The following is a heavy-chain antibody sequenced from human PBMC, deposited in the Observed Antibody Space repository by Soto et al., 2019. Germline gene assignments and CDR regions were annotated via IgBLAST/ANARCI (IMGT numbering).Heavy chain of an antibody. CDR1: GFTFSSYS. D-gene: IGHD4-4*01. J-gene: IGHJ4*02. V-gene: IGHV3-23*04. CDR2: ISSSGGST. Sequence: EVQLVESGGGLVKPGGSLRLSCAASGFTFSSYSMNWVRQAPGKGLEWVSSISSSGGSTYYADSVKGRFTISRDNSKNTLYLQMNSLRAEDTAVYYCAKGYSNYLGEIFDYWGQGTLVTVSS. CDR3: AKGYSNYLGEIFDY.